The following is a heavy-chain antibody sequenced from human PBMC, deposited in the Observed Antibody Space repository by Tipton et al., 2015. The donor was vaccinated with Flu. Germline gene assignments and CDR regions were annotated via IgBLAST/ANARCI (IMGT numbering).Heavy chain of an antibody. Sequence: TLSLTCTVSGGSISSGGYYWSWTRQHPGKGLEWIGYIYYSGSTYYNPSLKSRVTISVDTSKNQFSLKLSSVTVADTAVYYCARDRTSRGLGELSPGDGMDVWGQGTTVTVSS. CDR1: GGSISSGGYY. CDR2: IYYSGST. J-gene: IGHJ6*02. D-gene: IGHD3-16*02. CDR3: ARDRTSRGLGELSPGDGMDV. V-gene: IGHV4-31*03.